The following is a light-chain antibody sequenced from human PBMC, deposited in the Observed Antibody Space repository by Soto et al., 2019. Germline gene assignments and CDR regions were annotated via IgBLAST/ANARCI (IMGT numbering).Light chain of an antibody. CDR1: SSDVGGSNH. V-gene: IGLV2-11*01. J-gene: IGLJ1*01. CDR3: CSSAGTYTFV. CDR2: DVS. Sequence: QSALTQPRSVSGSPGQSVTISCTGTSSDVGGSNHVSWYQHHPGKAPKFIIYDVSKRPSGVPDRFSGSKSGNTASLTISGLQAEDEAYYYCCSSAGTYTFVFGTGTKLTVL.